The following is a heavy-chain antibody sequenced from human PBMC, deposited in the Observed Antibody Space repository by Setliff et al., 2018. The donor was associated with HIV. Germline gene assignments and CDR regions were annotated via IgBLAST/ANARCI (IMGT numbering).Heavy chain of an antibody. CDR3: ARGRVPGNY. CDR2: VHYSGST. V-gene: IGHV4-59*01. CDR1: GLSMSYNY. D-gene: IGHD2-2*01. J-gene: IGHJ4*02. Sequence: SETLSLTCTVSGLSMSYNYWTWIRQSPGKGLEWIGYVHYSGSTRYNPSLKSRVTISVDTSKKKFSLKLTSMTATDTSVYYCARGRVPGNYWGQGTLVTVSS.